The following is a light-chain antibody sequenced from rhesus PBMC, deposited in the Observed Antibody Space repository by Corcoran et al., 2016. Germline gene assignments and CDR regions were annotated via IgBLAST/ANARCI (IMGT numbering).Light chain of an antibody. Sequence: DIQMTQSPSSLSASVGDRVTITCQASQSLSNYLNWYQQKPGKIPKLLIYGASSLQSGIPFRFSGSGSGTDFTLTISSLQPEDFATYYCQQGYSYPLTFGGGTKVELK. J-gene: IGKJ4*01. CDR1: QSLSNY. V-gene: IGKV1S9*01. CDR2: GAS. CDR3: QQGYSYPLT.